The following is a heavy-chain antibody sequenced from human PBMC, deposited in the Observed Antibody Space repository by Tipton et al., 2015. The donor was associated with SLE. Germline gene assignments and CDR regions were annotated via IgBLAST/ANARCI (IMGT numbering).Heavy chain of an antibody. CDR1: GFTFSSYA. D-gene: IGHD1-26*01. J-gene: IGHJ3*02. CDR3: ARAGGGSYSPGAFDI. Sequence: GSLRLSCAASGFTFSSYAMHWVRQAPGKGLEYVSAISSNGGSTYYANSVKGRFTISRDNSKNTLYLQMGSLRAEDMAVYYCARAGGGSYSPGAFDIWGQGTMVTVSS. CDR2: ISSNGGST. V-gene: IGHV3-64*01.